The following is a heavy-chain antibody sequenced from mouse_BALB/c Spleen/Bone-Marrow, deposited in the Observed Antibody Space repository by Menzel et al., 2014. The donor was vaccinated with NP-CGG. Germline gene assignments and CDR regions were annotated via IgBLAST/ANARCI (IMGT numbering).Heavy chain of an antibody. Sequence: EVKLVESGAELVKPGASVKLSCTASGFNIKDTYMRWVKQRPEQGLEWIGRIDPANGNTKYDPKFQGKATVTADTSSNTAYLQLSSLTSEDTAVYYCAVYDYEGFAYWGQGTLVTVSA. CDR3: AVYDYEGFAY. V-gene: IGHV14-3*02. J-gene: IGHJ3*01. CDR1: GFNIKDTY. CDR2: IDPANGNT. D-gene: IGHD2-4*01.